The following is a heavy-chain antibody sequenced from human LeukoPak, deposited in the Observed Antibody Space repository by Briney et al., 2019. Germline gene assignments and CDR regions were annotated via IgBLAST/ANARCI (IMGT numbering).Heavy chain of an antibody. CDR2: MNPNSGNT. V-gene: IGHV1-8*01. J-gene: IGHJ6*03. CDR3: ARTYSSWYSSYYYYYYMDV. CDR1: GYTFTSYD. D-gene: IGHD6-13*01. Sequence: ASVKVSCKASGYTFTSYDINWVRQATGQGLEWMGWMNPNSGNTGYAQKFQGRVTMTRNTSISTAYMELSSLRSEDTAVYYCARTYSSWYSSYYYYYYMDVWGKGTTVTISS.